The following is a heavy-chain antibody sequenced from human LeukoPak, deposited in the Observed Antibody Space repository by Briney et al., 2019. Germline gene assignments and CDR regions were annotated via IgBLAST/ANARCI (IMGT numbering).Heavy chain of an antibody. CDR1: GFTVSSNY. CDR3: ARESSTAMVTYDY. J-gene: IGHJ4*02. V-gene: IGHV3-53*01. Sequence: GGSLRLSCAASGFTVSSNYMSWVRRAPGKGLEWVSVIYSGGSTYYADSVKGRFTISRDNSKNTLYLQMNSLRAEDTAVYYCARESSTAMVTYDYWGQGTLVTVSS. CDR2: IYSGGST. D-gene: IGHD5-18*01.